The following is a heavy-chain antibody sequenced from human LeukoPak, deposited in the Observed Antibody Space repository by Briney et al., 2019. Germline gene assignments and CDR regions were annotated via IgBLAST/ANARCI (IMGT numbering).Heavy chain of an antibody. D-gene: IGHD3-16*01. V-gene: IGHV4-38-2*02. CDR2: IYHSGST. CDR1: GYSISSGYY. CDR3: ARDLGGDY. J-gene: IGHJ4*02. Sequence: TSETLSLTCTVSGYSISSGYYWGWIRQPPGKGLEWIGSIYHSGSTYYNPSLKSRVTISVDTSKNQFSLKLSSVTAADTAVYYCARDLGGDYWGQGTLVTVSS.